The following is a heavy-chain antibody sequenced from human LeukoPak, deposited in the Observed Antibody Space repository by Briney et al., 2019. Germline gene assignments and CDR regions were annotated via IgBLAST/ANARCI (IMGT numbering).Heavy chain of an antibody. CDR1: GGSFSGYY. D-gene: IGHD3-10*01. V-gene: IGHV4-34*01. CDR3: ARDSGTTGEVKFDP. CDR2: INHSGST. Sequence: SETLSLTCAVYGGSFSGYYWSWIRQPPGKGLEWIGEINHSGSTNYNPSLKSRVTMSADTSRNHVSLTLNSVTAADTAVYYCARDSGTTGEVKFDPWGQGTLVTVSS. J-gene: IGHJ5*02.